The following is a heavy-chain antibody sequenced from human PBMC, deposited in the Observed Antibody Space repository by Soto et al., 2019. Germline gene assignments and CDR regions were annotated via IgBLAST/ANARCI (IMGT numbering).Heavy chain of an antibody. Sequence: QVQLVQSGAEVKKPGASVKVSCEASGYTFTGYHIHWVRQAPGQGLEWMGWINPNSGDTNYAQKFQGSVTMTGDTSISTAYMELSSLRSDDTAVYYCARDRGRDGYNVFDYWGQGTLVTVSS. D-gene: IGHD5-12*01. CDR2: INPNSGDT. J-gene: IGHJ4*02. CDR1: GYTFTGYH. CDR3: ARDRGRDGYNVFDY. V-gene: IGHV1-2*02.